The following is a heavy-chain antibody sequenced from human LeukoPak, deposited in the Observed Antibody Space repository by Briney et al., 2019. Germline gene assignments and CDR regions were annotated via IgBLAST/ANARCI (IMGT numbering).Heavy chain of an antibody. D-gene: IGHD3-10*01. V-gene: IGHV3-21*01. CDR1: GFTFSSYS. CDR2: ISSSSSYI. Sequence: PGGSLRLSCAASGFTFSSYSMNWVRQAPGKGLEWVSPISSSSSYIYYADSVKGRFTISRDNAKNSLYLQMNSLRAEDTAVYYCARDRYGSGGFFDYWGQGTLVTVSS. J-gene: IGHJ4*02. CDR3: ARDRYGSGGFFDY.